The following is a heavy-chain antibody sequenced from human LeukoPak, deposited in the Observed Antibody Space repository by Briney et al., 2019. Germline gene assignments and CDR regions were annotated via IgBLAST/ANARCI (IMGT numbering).Heavy chain of an antibody. CDR3: ARHPNLGYCSSTSCYGGDYYFDY. Sequence: SETLSLTCTVTGGSISSYSWSWIRQPPGKGLEWIGCIYYSGSTNYNPSLKSRVTMSVDTSKNQFSLKLSSVTAADTAVYYCARHPNLGYCSSTSCYGGDYYFDYWGQGTLVTVSS. J-gene: IGHJ4*02. CDR1: GGSISSYS. CDR2: IYYSGST. D-gene: IGHD2-2*01. V-gene: IGHV4-59*12.